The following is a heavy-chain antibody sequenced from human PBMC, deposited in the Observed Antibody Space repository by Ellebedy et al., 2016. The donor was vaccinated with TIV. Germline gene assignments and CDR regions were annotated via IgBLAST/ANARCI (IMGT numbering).Heavy chain of an antibody. CDR3: AKDRAGRYCSSTSCYPAFDY. Sequence: GGSLRLXCAASGFTFSSYAMSWVRQAPGKGLEWVSAISGSGGSTYYADSVKGRFTISRDNSKNTLYLQMNSLRAEDTAVYYCAKDRAGRYCSSTSCYPAFDYWGQGTLVTVSS. J-gene: IGHJ4*02. D-gene: IGHD2-2*01. V-gene: IGHV3-23*01. CDR1: GFTFSSYA. CDR2: ISGSGGST.